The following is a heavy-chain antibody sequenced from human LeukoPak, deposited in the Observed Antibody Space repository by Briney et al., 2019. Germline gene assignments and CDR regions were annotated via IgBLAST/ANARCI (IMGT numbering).Heavy chain of an antibody. D-gene: IGHD5-24*01. Sequence: GGSLRLSCAASGFTFSSYGMHWVRQAPGKGLEWVAFIRYDGSNKYYADSVKGRFTISRDNSKNTLYLQMNSLRAEDTAAYYCAKGLEMATTLDYWGQGTLVTVSS. V-gene: IGHV3-30*02. J-gene: IGHJ4*02. CDR3: AKGLEMATTLDY. CDR2: IRYDGSNK. CDR1: GFTFSSYG.